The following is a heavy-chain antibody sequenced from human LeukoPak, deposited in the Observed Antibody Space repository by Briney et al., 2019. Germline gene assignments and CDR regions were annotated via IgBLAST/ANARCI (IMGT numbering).Heavy chain of an antibody. CDR1: GGSISSYY. D-gene: IGHD6-19*01. CDR3: ARSGYRGWYLPHEYYFDY. CDR2: IYYSGST. V-gene: IGHV4-59*08. Sequence: SDTLSLTCTVSGGSISSYYWSWIRQPPGKGLEWIGYIYYSGSTNYNPSLKSRVTISVDTSKNQFSLKLSSVTAADTAVYYCARSGYRGWYLPHEYYFDYWGQGTLVTVSS. J-gene: IGHJ4*02.